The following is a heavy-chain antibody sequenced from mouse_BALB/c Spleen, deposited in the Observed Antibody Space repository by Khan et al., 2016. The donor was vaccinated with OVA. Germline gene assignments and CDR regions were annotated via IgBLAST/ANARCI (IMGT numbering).Heavy chain of an antibody. D-gene: IGHD2-2*01. CDR3: TRGGLRHAMDY. J-gene: IGHJ4*01. V-gene: IGHV1S81*02. Sequence: QVRLQQSGAELVKPGASVKLSCRASGYTFTSYYMYWVKQRPGQGLEWIGEINPNIGGSNFNEKFKSKATLTVDKSSSTAYMQLSSLTSEDSAVYYCTRGGLRHAMDYWGQGTSVTVSS. CDR2: INPNIGGS. CDR1: GYTFTSYY.